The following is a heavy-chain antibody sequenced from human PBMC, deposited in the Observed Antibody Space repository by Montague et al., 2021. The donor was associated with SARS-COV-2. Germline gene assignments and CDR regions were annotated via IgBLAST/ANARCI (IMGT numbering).Heavy chain of an antibody. D-gene: IGHD4-17*01. J-gene: IGHJ4*02. Sequence: SETLSLTCTIPGASISSYYWSWIRQPPGKGLEWFGYIYYSGSTNYNPSLKSRVTISVDTSKNQFSLKLSSVTAADTAVYYCAREPDYGDYFDYWGQGTLVTVSS. CDR3: AREPDYGDYFDY. CDR2: IYYSGST. V-gene: IGHV4-59*13. CDR1: GASISSYY.